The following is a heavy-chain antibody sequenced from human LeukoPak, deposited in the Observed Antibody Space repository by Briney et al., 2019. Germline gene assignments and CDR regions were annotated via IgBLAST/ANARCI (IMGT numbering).Heavy chain of an antibody. CDR1: GFTFSSFW. Sequence: GGSLRLSCAASGFTFSSFWLTWVRQAPGKGLEWVANIERDGSKKTYVDSVKGRFTISRDNAKNSLYLQMSSLRAEDTAVYYCARDLRRGYYDSSGSQYWGQGTLVTVSS. V-gene: IGHV3-7*01. J-gene: IGHJ4*02. CDR3: ARDLRRGYYDSSGSQY. D-gene: IGHD3-22*01. CDR2: IERDGSKK.